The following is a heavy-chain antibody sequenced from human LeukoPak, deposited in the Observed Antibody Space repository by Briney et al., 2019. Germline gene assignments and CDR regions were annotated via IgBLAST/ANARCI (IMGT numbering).Heavy chain of an antibody. V-gene: IGHV3-7*01. Sequence: GGSLRLSCAASGFTFSAYWMSWVRQAPGKGLEWVANIKQDGSEKYCVDSVKGRFTISRDNTKNSLYLQMNSLRADDTAVYYCARGIRGPAGMWRGYYGMDVWGQGTTVTVSS. D-gene: IGHD3-3*01. CDR1: GFTFSAYW. CDR3: ARGIRGPAGMWRGYYGMDV. J-gene: IGHJ6*02. CDR2: IKQDGSEK.